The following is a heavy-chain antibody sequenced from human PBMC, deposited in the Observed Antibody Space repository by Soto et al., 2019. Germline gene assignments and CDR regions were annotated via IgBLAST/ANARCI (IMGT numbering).Heavy chain of an antibody. Sequence: QVQLEQSGAEVKKPGSSVKVSCKASGGTFRTAAISWVRQAPGQGLEWMGGIMPVFRTPDYAQKFQGRVTIPADESTNTAYMELSGLRSDDTAVYYCARDNDRPQLGGNYYYILDVWGQGTTITVSS. CDR2: IMPVFRTP. CDR1: GGTFRTAA. V-gene: IGHV1-69*12. J-gene: IGHJ6*02. CDR3: ARDNDRPQLGGNYYYILDV. D-gene: IGHD2-8*01.